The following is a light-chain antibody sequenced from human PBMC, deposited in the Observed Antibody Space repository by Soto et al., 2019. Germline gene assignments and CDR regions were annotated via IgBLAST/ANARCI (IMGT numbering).Light chain of an antibody. J-gene: IGKJ2*01. CDR1: QSISSW. Sequence: DILMTQSPSTLSASVGDRVTITCRASQSISSWLAWYQQKPGKAPKLLIYDASSLESGVPSRFSGSGSGTEFTLTISSLQPDDFATYYCEQYNSYPPYTFGQGTKLEIK. CDR2: DAS. V-gene: IGKV1-5*01. CDR3: EQYNSYPPYT.